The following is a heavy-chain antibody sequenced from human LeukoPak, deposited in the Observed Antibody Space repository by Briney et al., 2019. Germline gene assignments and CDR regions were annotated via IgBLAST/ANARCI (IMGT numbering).Heavy chain of an antibody. Sequence: SETLSLTCTVSGGSISGSSYYWGWIRQPPGKGLEWIGTIYYRGNTYYNPSLKSRVTISVDTSKNQFSLKLSSVTAADTAVYARTTEAHSWRTRYYDYYMDVWGKGTTVTVSS. V-gene: IGHV4-39*07. CDR2: IYYRGNT. J-gene: IGHJ6*03. D-gene: IGHD1-1*01. CDR3: TTEAHSWRTRYYDYYMDV. CDR1: GGSISGSSYY.